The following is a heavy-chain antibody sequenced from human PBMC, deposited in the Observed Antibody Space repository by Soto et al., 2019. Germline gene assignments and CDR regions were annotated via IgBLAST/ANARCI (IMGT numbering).Heavy chain of an antibody. Sequence: PSETLSLTCSVSGGSISSGDSYWSWVRQPPGKGLEWTGYIYYSGSTYYSPSLKSRLTISVDTSKNQFSLKLTSVTAADTAVYYCARASLAYYYYAMDVWGQGTTVTVSS. CDR1: GGSISSGDSY. D-gene: IGHD2-15*01. J-gene: IGHJ6*02. CDR3: ARASLAYYYYAMDV. V-gene: IGHV4-30-4*01. CDR2: IYYSGST.